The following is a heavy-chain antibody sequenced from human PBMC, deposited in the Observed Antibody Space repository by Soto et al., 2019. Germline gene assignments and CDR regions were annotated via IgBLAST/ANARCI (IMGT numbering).Heavy chain of an antibody. CDR2: IYYSGST. J-gene: IGHJ3*02. CDR3: AREDEGNSDISGYSI. V-gene: IGHV4-59*01. D-gene: IGHD3-22*01. Sequence: RQHPGKGLEWIGYIYYSGSTNYNPSLKSRVTISVDTSKNQFSLKLSSVTAADTAVYYCAREDEGNSDISGYSIWGQCTMIT.